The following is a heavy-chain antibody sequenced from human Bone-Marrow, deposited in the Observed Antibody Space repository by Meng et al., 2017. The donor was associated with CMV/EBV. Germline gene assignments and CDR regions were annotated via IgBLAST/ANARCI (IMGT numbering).Heavy chain of an antibody. V-gene: IGHV1-69*05. J-gene: IGHJ6*02. CDR2: IIPIFGTA. Sequence: SVKVSCKVSGHSLSEVSIDWVRQAPGKGLEWMGGIIPIFGTANYAQKFQGRVTITTDESTSTAYMELSSLRSEDTAVYYCARDIVVVPAAIWGYYYYGMDVWGQGTTVTVSS. CDR3: ARDIVVVPAAIWGYYYYGMDV. D-gene: IGHD2-2*01. CDR1: GHSLSEVS.